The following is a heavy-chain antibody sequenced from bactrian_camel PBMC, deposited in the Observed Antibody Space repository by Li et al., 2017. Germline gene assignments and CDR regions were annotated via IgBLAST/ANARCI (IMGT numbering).Heavy chain of an antibody. CDR2: IDSSGLRT. D-gene: IGHD1*01. Sequence: VQLVESGGNLVQPGSSLRDSCAAAGFAFDDYEMTWVRQAPGKGLEWVSRIDSSGLRTYYTDSVKGRFIISRVISGNAETTPYLQMSRLKPEDSAMYYCAATEDWHCRDGRLPDFVAYWGQGTQVTVS. V-gene: IGHV3S36*01. J-gene: IGHJ4*01. CDR1: GFAFDDYE. CDR3: AATEDWHCRDGRLPDFVAY.